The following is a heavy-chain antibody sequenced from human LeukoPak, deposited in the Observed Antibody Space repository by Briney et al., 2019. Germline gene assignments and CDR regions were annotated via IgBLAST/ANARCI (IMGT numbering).Heavy chain of an antibody. CDR1: GGTISSSSYY. V-gene: IGHV4-39*01. J-gene: IGHJ4*02. D-gene: IGHD3-16*01. CDR3: ARHVFAIDY. CDR2: IYYSGST. Sequence: AETLCLTCTVSGGTISSSSYYWGWIRQPPGKGLEWIGSIYYSGSTYYNPSLKSRVTISVDASKKQFSLKLSSVTAADTAMYYCARHVFAIDYWGQGTLVTVSS.